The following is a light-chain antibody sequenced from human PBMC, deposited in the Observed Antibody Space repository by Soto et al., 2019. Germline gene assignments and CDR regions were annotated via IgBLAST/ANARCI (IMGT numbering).Light chain of an antibody. Sequence: DIKMTQSPSSLSASVGDRVTITCRASQGISNYIAWYQQKPGKAPKLLIYAASTLQSGFPSRFSGSGSGTDFTLTINSLQPEDVATYSCQKYSRVPLFGPGTKVDIK. CDR1: QGISNY. CDR3: QKYSRVPL. V-gene: IGKV1-27*01. J-gene: IGKJ3*01. CDR2: AAS.